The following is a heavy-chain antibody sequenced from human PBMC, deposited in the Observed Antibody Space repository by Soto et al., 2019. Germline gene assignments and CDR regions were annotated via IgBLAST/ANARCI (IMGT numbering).Heavy chain of an antibody. CDR3: ATYDSSGYDYYYYGMDV. D-gene: IGHD3-22*01. Sequence: PGGSLRLSCAASGFTVSSNYMSWVRQAPGKGLEWVSVIYSGGSTYYADSVKGRFTISRDNSKNTLYLQMNSLRAEDTAVYYCATYDSSGYDYYYYGMDVWGQGTPVTVSS. J-gene: IGHJ6*02. CDR1: GFTVSSNY. CDR2: IYSGGST. V-gene: IGHV3-66*01.